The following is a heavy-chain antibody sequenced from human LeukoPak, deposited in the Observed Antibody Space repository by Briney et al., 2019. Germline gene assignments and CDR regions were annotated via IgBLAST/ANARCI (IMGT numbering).Heavy chain of an antibody. J-gene: IGHJ4*02. D-gene: IGHD3-22*01. Sequence: GGSLRLSCAASEFSVGSNYMTWVRQAPGKGLEWVSLIYSGGSTYYADSVKGRFTISRDNSKNTLYLQMNSLRAEDTAVYYCARLYDGSAYHADHFDYWGQGTLAIVSS. V-gene: IGHV3-66*01. CDR2: IYSGGST. CDR1: EFSVGSNY. CDR3: ARLYDGSAYHADHFDY.